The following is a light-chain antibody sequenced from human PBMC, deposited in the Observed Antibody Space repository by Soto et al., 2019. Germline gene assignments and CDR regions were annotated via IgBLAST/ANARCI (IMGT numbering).Light chain of an antibody. CDR3: QQFNSYVIT. V-gene: IGKV1-13*02. CDR2: AAS. Sequence: AIQLTPSPSSLSASVGDRVTITCRASQDITSALAWYQQKPGKAPNLLIYAASSLKSGVPSRFSGSGSGTDFTLSISSLQPEDFATYYCQQFNSYVITFGQGTRLETK. J-gene: IGKJ5*01. CDR1: QDITSA.